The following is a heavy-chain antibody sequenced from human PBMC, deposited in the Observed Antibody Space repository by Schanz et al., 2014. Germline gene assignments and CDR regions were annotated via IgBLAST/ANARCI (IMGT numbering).Heavy chain of an antibody. Sequence: QVQLVESGGGVAQPGRSLRLSCAASGFTFSSYGMHWVRQAPGKGLEWVAVILYDGSNKYYADSVKGRFTISRDNYKNTLYLQMNSLSAEDTAVYFCAKDLYNYGIFDSWGQGTLVTVSS. D-gene: IGHD3-16*01. J-gene: IGHJ5*01. CDR1: GFTFSSYG. V-gene: IGHV3-30*18. CDR3: AKDLYNYGIFDS. CDR2: ILYDGSNK.